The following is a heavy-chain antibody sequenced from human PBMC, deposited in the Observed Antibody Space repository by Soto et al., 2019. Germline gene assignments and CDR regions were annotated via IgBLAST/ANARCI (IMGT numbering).Heavy chain of an antibody. CDR3: ARAGIYYYYGMDV. Sequence: SETLSLTCTVSGGSISSYYWSWIRQPPGKGLEWIGYIYYSGSTNYNPSLKSRVTISVDTSKNQFSLKLSSVTAADTAVYYCARAGIYYYYGMDVWGQGTTVTVSS. V-gene: IGHV4-59*08. J-gene: IGHJ6*02. CDR1: GGSISSYY. D-gene: IGHD1-26*01. CDR2: IYYSGST.